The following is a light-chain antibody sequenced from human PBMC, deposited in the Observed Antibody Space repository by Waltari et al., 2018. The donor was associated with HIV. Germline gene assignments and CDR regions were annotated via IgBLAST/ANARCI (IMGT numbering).Light chain of an antibody. V-gene: IGLV3-1*01. J-gene: IGLJ2*01. CDR1: EVTNKY. CDR3: QVWDSRSVV. Sequence: SYELTQPRSMSVSPGQTVTITCTGDEVTNKYVSWYQRMPGQSPVVVIYQDAKRPLGRFERFSGSNSGNTAALTISGTQPMDEADYYCQVWDSRSVVFGGGTTLTVL. CDR2: QDA.